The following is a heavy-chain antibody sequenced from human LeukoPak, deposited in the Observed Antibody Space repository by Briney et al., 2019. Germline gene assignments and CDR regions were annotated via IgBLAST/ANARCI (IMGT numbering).Heavy chain of an antibody. D-gene: IGHD4-17*01. Sequence: SETLSLTCTISGGSISTSSYYWGWIRQPPGKGLEWIGSIFYSGSTYYNPPLKSRVTISEDTSKNQFSLNLSSVTAADTAVYYCARPATVTTSFWYFDLWGRGTLVTVSS. J-gene: IGHJ2*01. V-gene: IGHV4-39*01. CDR2: IFYSGST. CDR3: ARPATVTTSFWYFDL. CDR1: GGSISTSSYY.